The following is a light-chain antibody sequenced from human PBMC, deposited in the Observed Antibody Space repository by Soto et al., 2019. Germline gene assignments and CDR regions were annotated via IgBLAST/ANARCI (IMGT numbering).Light chain of an antibody. CDR3: QHYGDSVWT. CDR2: GIS. Sequence: IVLTQSPGTLSLSPGEGATLSCRTSQSVNSGFLAWYQKKPGQAPRLLLYGISSRAIGIPDRFSGSGSGTDFTLTINRLEPDDFAVYYCQHYGDSVWTFGQGTKV. V-gene: IGKV3-20*01. J-gene: IGKJ1*01. CDR1: QSVNSGF.